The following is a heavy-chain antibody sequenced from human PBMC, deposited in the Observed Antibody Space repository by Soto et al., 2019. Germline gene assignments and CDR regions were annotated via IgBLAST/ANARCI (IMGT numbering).Heavy chain of an antibody. Sequence: ASVKVSCKASGYTFTGYYMHWVRQAPGQGLEWMGWINPNSGGTNYAQKFQGWVTMTRDTSISTAYMELSRLRSDDTAVYYCARDGYCSSTSCYGDYYYYDMDVWGQGTTVTVSS. J-gene: IGHJ6*02. V-gene: IGHV1-2*04. D-gene: IGHD2-2*03. CDR1: GYTFTGYY. CDR3: ARDGYCSSTSCYGDYYYYDMDV. CDR2: INPNSGGT.